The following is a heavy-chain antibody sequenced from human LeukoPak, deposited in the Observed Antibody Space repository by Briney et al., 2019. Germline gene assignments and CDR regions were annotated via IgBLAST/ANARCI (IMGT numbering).Heavy chain of an antibody. CDR1: GFTVSSNY. J-gene: IGHJ5*02. Sequence: GGSLRLSCAASGFTVSSNYMSWVRQAPGKGLEWVSVIYSGGSTYYADSAKGRFTISRDNSKNTLYLQMNSLRAEDTAVYYCARRDMYCSGGSCHNWFDPWGQGTLVTVSS. D-gene: IGHD2-15*01. V-gene: IGHV3-53*01. CDR3: ARRDMYCSGGSCHNWFDP. CDR2: IYSGGST.